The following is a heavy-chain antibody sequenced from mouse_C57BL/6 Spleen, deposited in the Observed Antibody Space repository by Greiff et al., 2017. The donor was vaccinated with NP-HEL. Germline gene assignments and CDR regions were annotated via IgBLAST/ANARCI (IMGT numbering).Heavy chain of an antibody. CDR3: ARRATTVVAKWYFDV. CDR2: IYPSDSET. CDR1: GYTFTSYW. J-gene: IGHJ1*03. Sequence: VQLQQPGAELVRPGSSVKLSCKASGYTFTSYWMDWVKQRPGQGLEWIGNIYPSDSETHYNQKFKDKATLTVDKSSSTAYMQLSSLTSEDSAVYYCARRATTVVAKWYFDVWGTGTTVTVSS. D-gene: IGHD1-1*01. V-gene: IGHV1-61*01.